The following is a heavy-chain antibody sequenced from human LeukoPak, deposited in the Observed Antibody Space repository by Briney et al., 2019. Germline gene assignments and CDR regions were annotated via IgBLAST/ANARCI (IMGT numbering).Heavy chain of an antibody. CDR2: INPNSGGT. CDR3: ARAGYYGEWPVLDY. CDR1: GHTFTGYY. J-gene: IGHJ4*02. Sequence: ASVKVSCKGSGHTFTGYYMHWVRQAPGQGLEWMGRINPNSGGTNYAQKFQGRVTMTRDTSISTAYMELSRLRSDDTAVYYCARAGYYGEWPVLDYWGQGTLVTVSS. V-gene: IGHV1-2*06. D-gene: IGHD3-16*01.